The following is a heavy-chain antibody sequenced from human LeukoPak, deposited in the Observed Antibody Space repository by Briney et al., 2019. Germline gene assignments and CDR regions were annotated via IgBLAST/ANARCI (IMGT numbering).Heavy chain of an antibody. Sequence: GGSLRLSCAASGFTFSSYSMNWVRQAPGKGLEWVSSISSSSSYIYYADSVKGRFTISRDNAKNSLYLQMNSLRAEDTAVYYCARDSFNSGQALGIEGSGWYSAFDIWGQGTMVTVSS. CDR3: ARDSFNSGQALGIEGSGWYSAFDI. V-gene: IGHV3-21*04. CDR2: ISSSSSYI. D-gene: IGHD6-19*01. CDR1: GFTFSSYS. J-gene: IGHJ3*02.